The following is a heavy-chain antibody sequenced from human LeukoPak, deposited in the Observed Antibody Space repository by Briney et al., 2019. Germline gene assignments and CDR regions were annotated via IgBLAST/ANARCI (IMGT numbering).Heavy chain of an antibody. J-gene: IGHJ4*02. Sequence: GGSLRLSCAASGFTFSDYYMSWIRQAPGKGLEWLSYISSSGNTIYYADSVKGRFTISRDNGKNSLYLQMNSLRAEDTAVYYCARSPHYFDNSGYYWGQGALVTVSS. CDR2: ISSSGNTI. D-gene: IGHD3-22*01. V-gene: IGHV3-11*04. CDR3: ARSPHYFDNSGYY. CDR1: GFTFSDYY.